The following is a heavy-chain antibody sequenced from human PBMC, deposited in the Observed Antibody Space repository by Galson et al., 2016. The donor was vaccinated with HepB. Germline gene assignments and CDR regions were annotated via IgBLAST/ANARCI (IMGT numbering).Heavy chain of an antibody. CDR1: GSSLRNLGVG. V-gene: IGHV2-5*01. CDR3: VHEGYCDVGSCPRDY. J-gene: IGHJ4*02. CDR2: IYWNDEE. D-gene: IGHD2-15*01. Sequence: PALVKPTQTLTLTCTFSGSSLRNLGVGVGWVRQPPGKALEWLALIYWNDEERYNPSLRSRLTITKDTSRNQVVRTMTNMDPVDTATYYCVHEGYCDVGSCPRDYWGQGTLVTVSS.